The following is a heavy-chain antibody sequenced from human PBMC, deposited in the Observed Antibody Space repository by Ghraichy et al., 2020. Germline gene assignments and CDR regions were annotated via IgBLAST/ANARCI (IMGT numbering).Heavy chain of an antibody. D-gene: IGHD6-13*01. CDR1: GGSISSSNW. CDR2: IYHSGST. Sequence: SETLSLTCAVSGGSISSSNWWSWVRQPPGKGLEWIGEIYHSGSTNYNPSLKSRVTISVDKSKNQFSLKLSSVTAADTAVYYCASGSSSWYLNWFDPWGQGTLVTVSS. CDR3: ASGSSSWYLNWFDP. J-gene: IGHJ5*02. V-gene: IGHV4-4*02.